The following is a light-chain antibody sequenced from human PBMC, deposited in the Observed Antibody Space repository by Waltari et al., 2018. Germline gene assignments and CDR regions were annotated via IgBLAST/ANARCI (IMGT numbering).Light chain of an antibody. V-gene: IGKV3-15*01. CDR3: QQYNNWPPYI. CDR2: GAS. J-gene: IGKJ2*01. CDR1: QSVSTN. Sequence: ETVMTQSPSPLSLSPGDRATLPSRASQSVSTNLAWYQKKPGQAPRLLIYGASIRATGIPARFSGRGAGTEFTLTISSLQSEDFAVYYCQQYNNWPPYIFGQGSQLEI.